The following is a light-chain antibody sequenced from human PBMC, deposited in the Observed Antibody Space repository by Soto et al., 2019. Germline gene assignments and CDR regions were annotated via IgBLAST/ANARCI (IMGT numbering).Light chain of an antibody. V-gene: IGLV2-23*01. CDR3: CSYAGISTSVV. CDR2: QGK. CDR1: SSDVGTYNL. J-gene: IGLJ2*01. Sequence: QSALTQPASVSGSPGQSITISCTGTSSDVGTYNLVSWYQQHPGKAPKLIIYQGKKRPSGVSNRFSGSKSGNTASLTISGLQAEDEADYYCCSYAGISTSVVFGGGTKVTVL.